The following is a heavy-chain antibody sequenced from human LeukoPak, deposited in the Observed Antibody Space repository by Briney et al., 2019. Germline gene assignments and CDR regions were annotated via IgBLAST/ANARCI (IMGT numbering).Heavy chain of an antibody. J-gene: IGHJ4*02. V-gene: IGHV1-24*01. CDR1: GYTLTELS. CDR2: LDPEDGET. CDR3: ATVRWLENREGGFDY. D-gene: IGHD6-19*01. Sequence: ASVKVSCKVSGYTLTELSMHWVRQAPGKGLEWMGGLDPEDGETIYAQKFQGRVTMTEDTSTDTAYMELSSLRSEDTAVYYCATVRWLENREGGFDYWGQGTLVTVSS.